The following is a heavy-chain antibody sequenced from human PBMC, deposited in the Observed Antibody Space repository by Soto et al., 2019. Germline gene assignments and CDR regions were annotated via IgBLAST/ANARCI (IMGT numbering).Heavy chain of an antibody. CDR1: GFTFSSYA. CDR2: ISYDGSNK. J-gene: IGHJ4*02. Sequence: GGSLRLSCAASGFTFSSYAMHWVRQAPGKGLEWVAVISYDGSNKYYADSVKGRFTISRDNSKNTLYLQMNSLRAEDTAVYYCARDGGSDDFWGQGTLVTVSS. V-gene: IGHV3-30-3*01. D-gene: IGHD3-3*01. CDR3: ARDGGSDDF.